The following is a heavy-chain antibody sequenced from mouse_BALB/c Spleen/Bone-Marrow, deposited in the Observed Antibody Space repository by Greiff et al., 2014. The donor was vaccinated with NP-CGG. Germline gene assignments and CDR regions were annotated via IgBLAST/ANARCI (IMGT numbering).Heavy chain of an antibody. V-gene: IGHV14-3*02. J-gene: IGHJ1*01. D-gene: IGHD2-4*01. Sequence: VQLQQPGAELVKPGASVKLSCTASGFNIKDTYMHWVKQRPEQGLEWIGRIDPANGNTKYDPKFQGKATTTADTSSNTVYLQLSSLTSEDTAVYYCATMITDWYFDVWGAGTTVTVSS. CDR3: ATMITDWYFDV. CDR1: GFNIKDTY. CDR2: IDPANGNT.